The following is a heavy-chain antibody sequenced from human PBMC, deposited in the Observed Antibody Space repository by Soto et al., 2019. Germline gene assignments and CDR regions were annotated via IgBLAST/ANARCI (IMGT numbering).Heavy chain of an antibody. D-gene: IGHD3-9*01. Sequence: EVQLVESGGGLVKPGGSLRLSCAASGFTFRSYSMNWVRQAPWKGLEWASPISSSSSYIYYADSVSGRFTISIDNAKNSLYLQMNSLRAEDTAVYYCARAGLRPRRTPSDNWGQGTLVTVSS. CDR2: ISSSSSYI. CDR3: ARAGLRPRRTPSDN. V-gene: IGHV3-21*01. J-gene: IGHJ4*02. CDR1: GFTFRSYS.